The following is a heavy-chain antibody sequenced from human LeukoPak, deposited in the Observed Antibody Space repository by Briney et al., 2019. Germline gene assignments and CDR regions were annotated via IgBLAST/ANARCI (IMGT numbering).Heavy chain of an antibody. J-gene: IGHJ5*02. Sequence: PGGSLRLSCAASGFTFSSYTMHWVRQAPGKGLEWVANIKQDGSEKYYVDSVKGRFTISRDNAKNSLYLQMNSLRAEDTAVYYCARDRRAITMIVVAPPLFDPWGQGTLVTVSS. CDR1: GFTFSSYT. CDR2: IKQDGSEK. CDR3: ARDRRAITMIVVAPPLFDP. V-gene: IGHV3-7*01. D-gene: IGHD3-22*01.